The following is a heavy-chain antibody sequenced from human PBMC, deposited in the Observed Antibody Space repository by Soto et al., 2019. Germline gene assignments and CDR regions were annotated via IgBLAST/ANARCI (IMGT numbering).Heavy chain of an antibody. CDR2: IYYSGST. CDR3: ARDGGDYGDYFFDY. Sequence: PSETLSLTCTVSGGSISSYYWSWIRQPPGKGLEWIGYIYYSGSTNYNPSLKSRVTISVDTSKNQFSLKLSSVTAADTAVYYCARDGGDYGDYFFDYWGQGTLVTVSS. CDR1: GGSISSYY. V-gene: IGHV4-59*01. J-gene: IGHJ4*02. D-gene: IGHD4-17*01.